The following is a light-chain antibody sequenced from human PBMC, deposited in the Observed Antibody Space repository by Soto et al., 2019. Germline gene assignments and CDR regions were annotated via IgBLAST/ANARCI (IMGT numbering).Light chain of an antibody. Sequence: QSVLTQPPSVSAAPGQKVTISCSGRSSNIGNNYVSWYQQLPGTAPKLLIYDNNNRPSGIPDRFSGSKSGTSATLGITGLQTGDEADYYCGTWDSSLSARVFGGGTKLTVL. CDR2: DNN. CDR3: GTWDSSLSARV. V-gene: IGLV1-51*01. CDR1: SSNIGNNY. J-gene: IGLJ3*02.